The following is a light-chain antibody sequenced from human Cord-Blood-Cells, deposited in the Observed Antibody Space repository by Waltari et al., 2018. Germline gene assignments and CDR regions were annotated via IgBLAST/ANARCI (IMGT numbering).Light chain of an antibody. V-gene: IGLV1-47*01. CDR1: SSNIGSNY. Sequence: QSVLTQPPSASGTPGQRVTISCSGSSSNIGSNYVYWYQQLPGTAPKLLIYRNKPRPSGVPDRFSGSKSGTSASLAISGIRSEDEADYYCAAWDDSLSGRVFGGGTKLTVL. CDR2: RNK. CDR3: AAWDDSLSGRV. J-gene: IGLJ3*02.